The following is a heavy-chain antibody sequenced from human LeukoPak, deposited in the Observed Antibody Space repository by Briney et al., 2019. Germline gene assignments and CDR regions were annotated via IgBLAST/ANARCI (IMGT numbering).Heavy chain of an antibody. CDR3: ARDSDYYGSGSYGWFDP. J-gene: IGHJ5*02. D-gene: IGHD3-10*01. Sequence: GGSLRLSCAASGFTFSSYGMHWVRQAPGNGLEWVAVIWYDGSNKYYADSVKGRFTISRDNSKNTLYLQMNSLRAEDTAVYYCARDSDYYGSGSYGWFDPWGQGTLVTVSS. CDR2: IWYDGSNK. CDR1: GFTFSSYG. V-gene: IGHV3-33*01.